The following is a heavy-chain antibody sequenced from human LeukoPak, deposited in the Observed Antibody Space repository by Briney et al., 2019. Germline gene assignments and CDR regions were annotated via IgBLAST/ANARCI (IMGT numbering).Heavy chain of an antibody. Sequence: PGGSLRLSCAASGFTFSSYAMHWVRQAPGKGLEWVAVISYDGSNKYYADSVKGRFTISRDNSKNTLYLQMNSLRPEDTAVYYCAKGGSNNWSFDNWGQGTLVTVSS. CDR1: GFTFSSYA. D-gene: IGHD1-1*01. J-gene: IGHJ4*02. CDR2: ISYDGSNK. V-gene: IGHV3-30-3*01. CDR3: AKGGSNNWSFDN.